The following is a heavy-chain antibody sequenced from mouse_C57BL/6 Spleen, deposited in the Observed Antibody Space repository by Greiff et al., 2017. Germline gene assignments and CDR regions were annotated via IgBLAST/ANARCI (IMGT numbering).Heavy chain of an antibody. CDR3: TRRYGYDGYYFDY. D-gene: IGHD2-2*01. J-gene: IGHJ2*01. V-gene: IGHV1-15*01. Sequence: QVQLKESGAELVRPGASVTLSCKASGYTFTDYEMHWVKQTPVHGLEWIGAIDPETGGTAYNQKFKGKAILTADKSSSTAYMELRSLTSEDSAVYYCTRRYGYDGYYFDYWGQGTTLTVSS. CDR1: GYTFTDYE. CDR2: IDPETGGT.